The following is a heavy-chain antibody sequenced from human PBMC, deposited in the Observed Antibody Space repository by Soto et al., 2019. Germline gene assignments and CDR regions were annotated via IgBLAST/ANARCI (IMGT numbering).Heavy chain of an antibody. CDR2: VSHSGST. Sequence: QVQLQVSGPGLVKPSETLSLTCTVSDGSIGSYYWSWVRQPPGKGLEWIGYVSHSGSTNYNPALKSRVTIAPATPKTQSSPRLSSMSAADTAVYYCGREGPTVSSYSFYGRDVWGQGTTVTVSS. CDR1: DGSIGSYY. J-gene: IGHJ6*02. CDR3: GREGPTVSSYSFYGRDV. V-gene: IGHV4-59*01.